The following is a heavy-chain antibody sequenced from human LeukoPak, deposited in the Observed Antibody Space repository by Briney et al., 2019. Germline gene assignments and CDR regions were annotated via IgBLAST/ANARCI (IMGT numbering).Heavy chain of an antibody. J-gene: IGHJ4*02. CDR3: ARDLTGTSRFDY. Sequence: ASVKVSCKASGYTFTSYYMHWVRQAPGQGLEWMGIINPSGGSTSYAQKFQGRVTMTRDMSMSTVYMELSSLRSEDTAVYYCARDLTGTSRFDYWGQGTLVTVSS. CDR1: GYTFTSYY. CDR2: INPSGGST. V-gene: IGHV1-46*01. D-gene: IGHD1-7*01.